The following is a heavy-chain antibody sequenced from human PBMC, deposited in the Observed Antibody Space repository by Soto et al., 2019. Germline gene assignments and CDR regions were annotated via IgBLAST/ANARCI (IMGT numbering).Heavy chain of an antibody. J-gene: IGHJ4*02. V-gene: IGHV3-30*18. CDR2: ISFDGSDK. Sequence: VQLVEAGGGVVRPGKSLSLSCAASGFSFSNFGMHWVRQAPGKGMEWLAVISFDGSDKKYADSVKGRFTVSRDNSKNTLYLQMSSLGGDDTAVYYCAKCVSVFGVILGPNGLIDSWGQGTLVTVSS. CDR3: AKCVSVFGVILGPNGLIDS. CDR1: GFSFSNFG. D-gene: IGHD3-3*01.